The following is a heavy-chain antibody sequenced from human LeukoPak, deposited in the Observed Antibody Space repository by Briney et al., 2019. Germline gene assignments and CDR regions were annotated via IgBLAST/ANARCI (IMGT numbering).Heavy chain of an antibody. CDR3: ARVWWLVEKYAFDI. CDR1: GGSFSGYY. D-gene: IGHD6-19*01. Sequence: SETLSLTCAVYGGSFSGYYWSWIRQPPGKGLEWIGYIYYSGTTNYNPSFDKSRVTISVDTSKNQFSLKLSSVTAADTAVYYCARVWWLVEKYAFDIWGQGTMVTVSS. J-gene: IGHJ3*02. V-gene: IGHV4-59*01. CDR2: IYYSGTT.